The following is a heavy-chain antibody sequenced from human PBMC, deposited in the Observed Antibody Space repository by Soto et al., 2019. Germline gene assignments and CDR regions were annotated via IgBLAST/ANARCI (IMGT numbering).Heavy chain of an antibody. CDR3: ARDRGGPPLRYYYGMDV. V-gene: IGHV3-33*01. D-gene: IGHD2-15*01. J-gene: IGHJ6*02. CDR2: IWYDGSNK. CDR1: GFTFSSYG. Sequence: QVQLVESGGGVVQPGRSLRLSCAASGFTFSSYGMHWVRQAPGKGLEWVAVIWYDGSNKYYADSVKGRFTISRDNSKNTVYLQMNSLRAEDTAVYYCARDRGGPPLRYYYGMDVWGQGTTVTVSS.